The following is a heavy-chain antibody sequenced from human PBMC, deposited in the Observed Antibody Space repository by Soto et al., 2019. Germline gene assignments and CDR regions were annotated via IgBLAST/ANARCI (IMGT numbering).Heavy chain of an antibody. J-gene: IGHJ6*02. V-gene: IGHV1-69*19. CDR3: ARPSRGAIQLWLPSKGMDV. D-gene: IGHD5-18*01. CDR2: IIPIFGTA. Sequence: QVQLVQSGAEVKKPGSSVKVSCKASGGTFSSYAISWVRQAPGQGLEWMGGIIPIFGTANYAQKFQGRVTITADESTSTAYMELSSLGAEDTAVYYCARPSRGAIQLWLPSKGMDVWGQGTTVTVSS. CDR1: GGTFSSYA.